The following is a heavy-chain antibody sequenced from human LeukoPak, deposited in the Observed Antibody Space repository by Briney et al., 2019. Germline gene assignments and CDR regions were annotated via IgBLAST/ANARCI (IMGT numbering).Heavy chain of an antibody. J-gene: IGHJ4*02. CDR2: IRPEGTTT. CDR1: GSTFSTYW. D-gene: IGHD3-9*01. CDR3: ARDLDWILFDY. V-gene: IGHV3-74*03. Sequence: GGSLRLSCAACGSTFSTYWMHWVRQAPGKGLVWVSRIRPEGTTTAYADSVKGRFTISRDNAKNTLFLQMNSLSAEDTAVYYCARDLDWILFDYWGQGTLVTVSS.